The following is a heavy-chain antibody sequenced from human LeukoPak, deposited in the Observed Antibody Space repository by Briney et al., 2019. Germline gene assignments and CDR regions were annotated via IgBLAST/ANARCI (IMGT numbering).Heavy chain of an antibody. Sequence: SETLSLTCAVYGGSFSGYYWSWIRQPPGKGLEWIGEINHSGSTNYNPSLKSRVTISVDTSKNQFSLKLSSVTAADTAVYYCASAGDGVDYWGQGTLVTVSS. V-gene: IGHV4-34*01. CDR3: ASAGDGVDY. CDR2: INHSGST. CDR1: GGSFSGYY. J-gene: IGHJ4*02. D-gene: IGHD7-27*01.